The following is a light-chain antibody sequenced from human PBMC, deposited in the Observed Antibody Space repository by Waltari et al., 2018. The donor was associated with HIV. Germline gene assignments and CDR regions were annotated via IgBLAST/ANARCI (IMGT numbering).Light chain of an antibody. CDR2: KVS. CDR1: QSLGYNDGDTY. Sequence: DVVMTPSQLSLPVTLGQPASIFCRSSQSLGYNDGDTYLNWFQQRPGHSPRRLIYKVSDRDSGVPDRFSGSGSGTDFTLKISRVEAEDLGTYYCMQGTHSPYTFGQGTKLEI. J-gene: IGKJ2*01. CDR3: MQGTHSPYT. V-gene: IGKV2-30*01.